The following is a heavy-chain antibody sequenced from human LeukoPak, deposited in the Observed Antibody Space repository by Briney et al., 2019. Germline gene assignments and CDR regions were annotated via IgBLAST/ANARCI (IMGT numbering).Heavy chain of an antibody. Sequence: SETLSLTCAVYGGSFSAYYWSWIRQPPGKGLEWIGEINHSGSTNYNPSLKSRVTISVDTSKNQFSPKLSSVTAADTAVYYCARGRYSSSWNWFDPWGQGTLVTVSS. CDR2: INHSGST. CDR1: GGSFSAYY. D-gene: IGHD6-13*01. V-gene: IGHV4-34*01. J-gene: IGHJ5*02. CDR3: ARGRYSSSWNWFDP.